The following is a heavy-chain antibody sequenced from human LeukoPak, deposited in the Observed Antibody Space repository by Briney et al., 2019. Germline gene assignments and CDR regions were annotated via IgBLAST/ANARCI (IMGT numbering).Heavy chain of an antibody. Sequence: QPGGSLRLSCAVSGFTFSSYSMNWVRQAPGKGLEWVSYISSISSTIYYADSVKGGFTITRDNAENCLYLQMNSLRAEDTAVDFCARGYSYGSYYAMDIWGQGTTVTV. D-gene: IGHD5-18*01. CDR1: GFTFSSYS. V-gene: IGHV3-48*01. CDR2: ISSISSTI. CDR3: ARGYSYGSYYAMDI. J-gene: IGHJ6*02.